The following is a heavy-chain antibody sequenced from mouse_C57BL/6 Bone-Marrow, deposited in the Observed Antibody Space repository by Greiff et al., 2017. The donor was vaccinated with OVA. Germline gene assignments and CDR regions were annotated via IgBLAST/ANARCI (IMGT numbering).Heavy chain of an antibody. CDR2: INPGSGGT. D-gene: IGHD2-4*01. Sequence: VQLQQSGAELVRPGTSVKVSCKASGYAFTNYLLEWVKQRPGQGLEWIGVINPGSGGTNYNEKFKVKATLTADKSSSTAYMQRSSLTSEDSAVDFCARDYDFSWFAYWGQGTLVTVSA. J-gene: IGHJ3*01. CDR3: ARDYDFSWFAY. CDR1: GYAFTNYL. V-gene: IGHV1-54*01.